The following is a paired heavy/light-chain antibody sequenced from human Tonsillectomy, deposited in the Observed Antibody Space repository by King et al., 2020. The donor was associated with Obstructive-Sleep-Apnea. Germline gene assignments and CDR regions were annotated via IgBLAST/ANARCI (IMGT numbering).Light chain of an antibody. CDR2: GNN. Sequence: QSVLTQPPSVSGAPGQRVTISCTGSSSNIGAGYDVHWYQQLPGTAPKLLIYGNNNRPSGVPDRFSGSKSGTSASLAITGLQAEDEADYYCQSYDSSLSVYVFGTGTKVTVL. V-gene: IGLV1-40*01. CDR3: QSYDSSLSVYV. CDR1: SSNIGAGYD. J-gene: IGLJ1*01.
Heavy chain of an antibody. D-gene: IGHD5-18*01. J-gene: IGHJ4*02. Sequence: EVQLVESGGGLVQPGRSLRLSCAASGFTFDDYAMHWVRQAPGKGLEWVSGVSWNSGNIGYADSVKGRFTISRDNAKNSLYLQMNSLRAEDTALFYCAKADPGSSGSSFDYWGQGTLVTVSS. CDR1: GFTFDDYA. CDR3: AKADPGSSGSSFDY. CDR2: VSWNSGNI. V-gene: IGHV3-9*01.